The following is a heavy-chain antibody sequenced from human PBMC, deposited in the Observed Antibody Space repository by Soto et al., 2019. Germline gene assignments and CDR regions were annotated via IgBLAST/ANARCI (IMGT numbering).Heavy chain of an antibody. V-gene: IGHV4-59*01. J-gene: IGHJ6*02. CDR3: ARVRDYYYGMDV. CDR2: IYYSGST. CDR1: GGSISSYY. Sequence: SETLSLTCTVSGGSISSYYWSWIRQPPGKGLEWIGYIYYSGSTNYNPSLKSRVTISVDTSKNQFSLKLSSVTAADTAVYYCARVRDYYYGMDVWGQGTTVTVS.